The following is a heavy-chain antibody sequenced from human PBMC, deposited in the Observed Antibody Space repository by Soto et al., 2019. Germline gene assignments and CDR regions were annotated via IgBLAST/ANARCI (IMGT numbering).Heavy chain of an antibody. CDR2: ISVSGGST. J-gene: IGHJ3*02. V-gene: IGHV3-23*01. D-gene: IGHD2-15*01. CDR3: ALHSSRYCSGGSCLHDAFDI. Sequence: GGSLRLSCAASGFTFSSYAMSWVRQAPGKGLEWVSAISVSGGSTYYADSVKGRFTISRDNSKNTLYLQMNSLRAEDTAVYYCALHSSRYCSGGSCLHDAFDIWGQGTMVTVSS. CDR1: GFTFSSYA.